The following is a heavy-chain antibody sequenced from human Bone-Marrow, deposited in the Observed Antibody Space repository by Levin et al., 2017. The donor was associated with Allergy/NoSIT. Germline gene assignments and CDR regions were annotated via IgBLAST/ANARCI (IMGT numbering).Heavy chain of an antibody. Sequence: PGGSLRLSCAASGFTFSSYAMHWVRQAPGKGLEWVAVISYDGSNKYYADSVKGRFTISRDNSKNTLYLQMNSLRAEDTAVYYCARVWQQLGYYYYYGMDVWGQGTTVTVSS. J-gene: IGHJ6*02. CDR2: ISYDGSNK. CDR3: ARVWQQLGYYYYYGMDV. CDR1: GFTFSSYA. D-gene: IGHD6-13*01. V-gene: IGHV3-30-3*01.